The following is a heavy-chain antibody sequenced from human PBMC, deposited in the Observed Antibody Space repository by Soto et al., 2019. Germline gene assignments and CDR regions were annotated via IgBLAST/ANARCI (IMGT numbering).Heavy chain of an antibody. Sequence: SETLSLTCSVSGASMRSTDYYWGWIRQPPNKGLEWIGSMHYSGSTFYNPSLKSRVTISVDTSKNQYSLKLTSVTAADTDVFFCARPGYSSNWFWFDPWGKGTQVTVSS. V-gene: IGHV4-39*01. J-gene: IGHJ5*02. CDR2: MHYSGST. D-gene: IGHD6-13*01. CDR3: ARPGYSSNWFWFDP. CDR1: GASMRSTDYY.